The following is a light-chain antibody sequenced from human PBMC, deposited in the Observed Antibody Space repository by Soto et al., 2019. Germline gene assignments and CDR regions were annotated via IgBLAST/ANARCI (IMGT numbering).Light chain of an antibody. Sequence: ETVMTQSPGTLSLSQGERATLSCRASQSVSSSYLVWYQQKPCPAPRLLICGASRRAAGLPDRFSGSVSGTAFTLTISRLEPEDFAVYYCQQYGSALTGTLRQGTKVDIK. J-gene: IGKJ1*01. CDR2: GAS. CDR3: QQYGSALTGT. CDR1: QSVSSSY. V-gene: IGKV3-20*01.